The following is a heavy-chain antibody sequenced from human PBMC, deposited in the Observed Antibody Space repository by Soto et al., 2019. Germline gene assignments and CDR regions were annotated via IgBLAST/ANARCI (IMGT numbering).Heavy chain of an antibody. V-gene: IGHV4-30-4*01. CDR1: VGSISSGDYY. Sequence: QVQLQESGPGLVKPSQTLSLTCTVSVGSISSGDYYWSWIRQPPGKGLEWIGYIYDSGSTYYNSSLKSRVNITLDTSQNQFSLKLTSVTAADTAVYYCARDNGVGPWGQGTLVTVSS. J-gene: IGHJ5*02. CDR3: ARDNGVGP. D-gene: IGHD2-8*01. CDR2: IYDSGST.